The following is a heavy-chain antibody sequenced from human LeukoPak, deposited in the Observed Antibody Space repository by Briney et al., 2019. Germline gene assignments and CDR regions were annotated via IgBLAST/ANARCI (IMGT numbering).Heavy chain of an antibody. CDR1: GGSFSGYY. V-gene: IGHV4-34*01. CDR2: INHSGST. D-gene: IGHD5-24*01. J-gene: IGHJ4*02. Sequence: PSETLPLTCAVYGGSFSGYYWSWIRQPPGKGLEWIGEINHSGSTNYNPSLKSRVTISVDTSKNQFSLKLSSVTAADTAVYYCARRVRRWLQFLYFDYWGQGTLVTVSS. CDR3: ARRVRRWLQFLYFDY.